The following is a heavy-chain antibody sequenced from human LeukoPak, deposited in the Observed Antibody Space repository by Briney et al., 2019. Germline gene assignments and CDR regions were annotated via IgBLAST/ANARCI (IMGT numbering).Heavy chain of an antibody. Sequence: SQTLSLTCTVSGGSISSGGYYWSWIRQPPGKGLEWIGYIYYSGSTNYNPSLKSRVTISVDTSKNQFSLKLSSVTAADTAVYYCARVLGSYYTAFDIWGQGTMVTVSS. CDR2: IYYSGST. J-gene: IGHJ3*02. V-gene: IGHV4-61*08. D-gene: IGHD1-26*01. CDR1: GGSISSGGYY. CDR3: ARVLGSYYTAFDI.